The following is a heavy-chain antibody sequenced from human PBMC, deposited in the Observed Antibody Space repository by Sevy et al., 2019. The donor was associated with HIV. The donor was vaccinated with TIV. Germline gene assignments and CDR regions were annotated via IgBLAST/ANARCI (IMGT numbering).Heavy chain of an antibody. CDR3: ARGPRGNYVFDY. Sequence: GGSLRLSFTASGFIFGDYAMSWFRQAPGKGLDWVGFIRSKGYGGTTEYAASVKGRFTISRDDSKSIAYLQMNSLKTEDTALYYCARGPRGNYVFDYWGQGTLVTVSS. CDR2: IRSKGYGGTT. D-gene: IGHD4-4*01. V-gene: IGHV3-49*03. J-gene: IGHJ4*02. CDR1: GFIFGDYA.